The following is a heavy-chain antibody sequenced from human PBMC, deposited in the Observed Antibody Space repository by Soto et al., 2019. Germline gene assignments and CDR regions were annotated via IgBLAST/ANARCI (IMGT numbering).Heavy chain of an antibody. CDR3: ARDLSSYSYYYYGMDV. D-gene: IGHD6-19*01. CDR2: IYYSGST. V-gene: IGHV4-59*01. Sequence: PSETLSLTCTVSGGSISSYYWSWIRQPPGKGLEWIGYIYYSGSTNYNPSLKGRVTISVDTSKNQFSLKLSSVTAADTAVYYCARDLSSYSYYYYGMDVWGQGTTVTVSS. CDR1: GGSISSYY. J-gene: IGHJ6*02.